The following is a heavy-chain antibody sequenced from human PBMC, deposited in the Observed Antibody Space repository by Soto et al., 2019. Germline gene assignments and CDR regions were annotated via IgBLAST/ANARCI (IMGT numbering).Heavy chain of an antibody. V-gene: IGHV4-59*12. J-gene: IGHJ5*02. CDR2: IYYSGST. D-gene: IGHD3-16*01. CDR3: ARSAGEWFDP. Sequence: SETLSLTCTVSGGSITYYYWNWIRQPPGKGLEWIGFIYYSGSTRYNPSLKSRVTISVDTSKSQFSLKLTPVTAADTAVYYCARSAGEWFDPWGQGTLVTVSS. CDR1: GGSITYYY.